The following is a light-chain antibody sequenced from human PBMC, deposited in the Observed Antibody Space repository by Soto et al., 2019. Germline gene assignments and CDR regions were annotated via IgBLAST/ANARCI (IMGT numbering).Light chain of an antibody. CDR2: KAS. V-gene: IGKV1-5*03. CDR3: LQYHSDPCT. J-gene: IGKJ1*01. CDR1: QRVKNW. Sequence: DIPMTQSPSTLSASLGDRVTITCRSSQRVKNWLAWCQQKPGKAPKVLIYKASSLESGVPSRFSGSGSGTEFSLTTTSLQPDDFATDVCLQYHSDPCTFGQGTKV.